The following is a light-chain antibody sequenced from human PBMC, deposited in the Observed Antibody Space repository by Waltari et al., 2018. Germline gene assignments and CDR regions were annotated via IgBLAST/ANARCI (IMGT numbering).Light chain of an antibody. CDR1: QTIATS. CDR3: QQTYNVPPIT. Sequence: DLQMTQSPSSLSASLGDRVTITCRASQTIATSLNWYQQKRGKAPQLLIYDASTLRSGVRERCSGSGSGTDFTLTISSLQPEDFATYYCQQTYNVPPITFGQGTRLDIK. V-gene: IGKV1-39*01. J-gene: IGKJ5*01. CDR2: DAS.